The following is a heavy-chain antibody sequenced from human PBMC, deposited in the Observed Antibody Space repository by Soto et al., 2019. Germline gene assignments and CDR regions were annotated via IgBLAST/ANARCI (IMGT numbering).Heavy chain of an antibody. CDR2: IYYSGST. Sequence: SETLCLTCTVSGGSISSRGYYWSWIRQHPGKGLEWIVYIYYSGSTNYNPSLKSRVTISVDTSKNQFSLKLSSVTAADTAVYYCARHGAAAVLSNYFDYWGQGTLVTVSS. CDR1: GGSISSRGYY. D-gene: IGHD6-13*01. J-gene: IGHJ4*02. V-gene: IGHV4-61*08. CDR3: ARHGAAAVLSNYFDY.